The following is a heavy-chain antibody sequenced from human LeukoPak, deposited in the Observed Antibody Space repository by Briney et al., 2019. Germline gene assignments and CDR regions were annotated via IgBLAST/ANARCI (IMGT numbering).Heavy chain of an antibody. CDR1: GFTFSNYP. CDR2: ISSSSNYI. D-gene: IGHD3-3*01. J-gene: IGHJ4*02. Sequence: GGSLRLSCAASGFTFSNYPMNWVRQAPGKGLAWVSSISSSSNYIYYADSVKGRFTISRDNAKNSLYLQMNSLRAEDTAVYYCARDRITIFGVVESWGQGTLVTVSS. V-gene: IGHV3-21*01. CDR3: ARDRITIFGVVES.